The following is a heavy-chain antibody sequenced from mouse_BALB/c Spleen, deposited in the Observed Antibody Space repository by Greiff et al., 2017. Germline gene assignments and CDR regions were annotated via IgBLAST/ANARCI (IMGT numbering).Heavy chain of an antibody. CDR3: ARSPYGYDEYYFDY. D-gene: IGHD2-2*01. CDR2: ISYSGST. V-gene: IGHV3-8*02. J-gene: IGHJ2*01. CDR1: GDSITSGY. Sequence: EVQLQQSGPSLVKPSQTLSLTCSVTGDSITSGYWNWIRKFPGNKLEYMGYISYSGSTYYNPSLKSRISITRDTSKNQYYLQLNSVTTEDTATYYCARSPYGYDEYYFDYWGQGTTLTVSS.